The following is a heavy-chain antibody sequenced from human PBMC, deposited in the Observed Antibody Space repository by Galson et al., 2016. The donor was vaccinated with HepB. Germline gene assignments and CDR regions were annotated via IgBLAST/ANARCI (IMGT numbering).Heavy chain of an antibody. CDR2: ISGSSGYR. CDR3: ARAVDYTLEVHFDY. D-gene: IGHD3-16*01. Sequence: SLRLSCAASGFTFSDYYMSWIRQAPGKGLEWVSYISGSSGYRNYADTVKGRFTISRDNAKNSLYLQLNSLRAEDTAVYYCARAVDYTLEVHFDYWGQGTLVTVSS. J-gene: IGHJ4*02. V-gene: IGHV3-11*06. CDR1: GFTFSDYY.